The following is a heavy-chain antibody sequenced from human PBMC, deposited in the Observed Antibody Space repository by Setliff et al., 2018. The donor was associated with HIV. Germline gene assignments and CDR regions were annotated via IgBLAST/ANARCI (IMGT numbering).Heavy chain of an antibody. J-gene: IGHJ4*02. D-gene: IGHD1-26*01. V-gene: IGHV4-59*12. Sequence: SETLSLTCSVSGGSFSGYYWSWIRQPPGKGLEWIGYIYIYNSGSTNYNPSLTSRVTISADTSRNQFSLRLPSVTAADTAVYYCARVGSYYSIDYWGRGTLVTVSS. CDR1: GGSFSGYY. CDR2: IYIYNSGST. CDR3: ARVGSYYSIDY.